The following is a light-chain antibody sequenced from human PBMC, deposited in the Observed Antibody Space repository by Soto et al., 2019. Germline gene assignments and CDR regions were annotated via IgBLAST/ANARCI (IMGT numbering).Light chain of an antibody. Sequence: QSVLTQPASVSGSPGQSITISCTGTSSDVGGYNYVSWYQQPPGKAPKLMIYDVIYRPSGVSNRFSGSKSGNTASLTISGLQPEDEADYYCSSYTSSTSVVFGGGTKLTVL. CDR1: SSDVGGYNY. V-gene: IGLV2-14*01. CDR2: DVI. J-gene: IGLJ2*01. CDR3: SSYTSSTSVV.